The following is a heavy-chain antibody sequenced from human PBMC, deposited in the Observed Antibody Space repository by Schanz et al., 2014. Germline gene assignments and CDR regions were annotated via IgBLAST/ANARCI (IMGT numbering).Heavy chain of an antibody. V-gene: IGHV1-18*04. D-gene: IGHD3-10*01. CDR3: ARAADSTLFGLALPSDYGYYGMDV. J-gene: IGHJ6*02. Sequence: QVQLVQSGGEVKKPGASVKVSCKASGYTFRHYGISWLRQAPGQGLEWMGYISGYNGNTNYAPKVQDRVTMTTDTSSTTAWLELGGLTSDDTAMYYGARAADSTLFGLALPSDYGYYGMDVWGQGTTVTVAS. CDR1: GYTFRHYG. CDR2: ISGYNGNT.